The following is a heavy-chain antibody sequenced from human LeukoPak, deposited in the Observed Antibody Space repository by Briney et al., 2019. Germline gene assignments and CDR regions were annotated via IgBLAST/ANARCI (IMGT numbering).Heavy chain of an antibody. J-gene: IGHJ5*02. V-gene: IGHV1-2*02. CDR2: INPNSGGT. CDR1: GYTFTSVY. CDR3: ARDWARNNWFDP. Sequence: ASVKVSCKASGYTFTSVYIHWVRQAPGQGLEWMGWINPNSGGTNYAQKFQGRVTMTRDTSITTAYMELSRLRSDDTAVYYCARDWARNNWFDPWGQGTLVTVSS. D-gene: IGHD3-16*01.